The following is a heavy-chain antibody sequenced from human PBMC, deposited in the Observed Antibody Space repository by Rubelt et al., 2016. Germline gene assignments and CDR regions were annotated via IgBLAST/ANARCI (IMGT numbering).Heavy chain of an antibody. CDR2: INHSGST. CDR1: GGSFSGYY. Sequence: GGSFSGYYWSWIRQPPGKGLEWIGEINHSGSTNYNPSLKSRVTISVDTSKNQFSLKLSSVTAADTAVYYCARDLGEGTGGNYYYGMDVWGQGTTVTVSS. D-gene: IGHD3-10*01. CDR3: ARDLGEGTGGNYYYGMDV. V-gene: IGHV4-34*01. J-gene: IGHJ6*02.